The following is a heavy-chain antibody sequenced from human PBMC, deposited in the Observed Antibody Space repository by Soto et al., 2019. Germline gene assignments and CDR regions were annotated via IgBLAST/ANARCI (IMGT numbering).Heavy chain of an antibody. CDR1: GDSISSINNY. D-gene: IGHD5-18*01. V-gene: IGHV4-30-4*01. CDR3: ARGRGYSYGLDP. J-gene: IGHJ5*02. Sequence: QVQLQESGPGLVKPSQTLSLTCTVSGDSISSINNYWSWIRQSPGEGLEWIGFISYSGTTSYSPSLKSRVAISLDTSKNQFSLSLNFVTAADTAVYYCARGRGYSYGLDPWGQGSLVTVSS. CDR2: ISYSGTT.